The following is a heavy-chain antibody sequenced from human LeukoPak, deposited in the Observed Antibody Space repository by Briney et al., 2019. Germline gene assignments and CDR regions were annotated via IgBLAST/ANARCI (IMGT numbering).Heavy chain of an antibody. CDR1: GFTFSSYA. Sequence: PGGSLRLSCVASGFTFSSYAMSWVRQAPGKGLEWVSAISGSGGSTHYADSVKGRFTISRDNSKNTLYLQMNSLRAEDTAVYYCAKSRNPTVTRLGYYYGMDVWGKGTTVTVSS. D-gene: IGHD4-17*01. CDR3: AKSRNPTVTRLGYYYGMDV. J-gene: IGHJ6*04. V-gene: IGHV3-23*01. CDR2: ISGSGGST.